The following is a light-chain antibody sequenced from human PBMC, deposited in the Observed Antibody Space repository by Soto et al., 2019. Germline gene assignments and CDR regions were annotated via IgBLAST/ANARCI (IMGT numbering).Light chain of an antibody. CDR2: EVS. J-gene: IGLJ3*02. V-gene: IGLV2-14*01. CDR1: SSDVGGYNY. Sequence: QSVLTQPASVSGSPGQSITISCTGSSSDVGGYNYVSWYQQHPGKAPKIMIYEVSNRPSGVSNRFSGSKSGNTASLTISGLQAEDEADYYCSSYASSSIRVFGGGTKVTVL. CDR3: SSYASSSIRV.